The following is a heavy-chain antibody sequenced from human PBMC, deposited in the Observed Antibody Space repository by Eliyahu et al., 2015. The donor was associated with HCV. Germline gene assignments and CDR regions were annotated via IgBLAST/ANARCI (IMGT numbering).Heavy chain of an antibody. J-gene: IGHJ4*02. CDR3: ARVTPDYGDLND. D-gene: IGHD4-17*01. CDR1: GFXFSSYW. CDR2: INSDGSST. V-gene: IGHV3-74*01. Sequence: EVQLVESGGGLVQPGGSLRLSCAASGFXFSSYWMHWVRQAPGKGLVWVSRINSDGSSTSYADSVKGRFTISRDNAKNTLYLQMNSLRAEDTAVYYCARVTPDYGDLNDWGQGTLVTVSS.